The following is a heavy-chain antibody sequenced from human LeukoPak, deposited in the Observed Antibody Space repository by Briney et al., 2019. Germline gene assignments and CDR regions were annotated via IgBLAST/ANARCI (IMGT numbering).Heavy chain of an antibody. Sequence: PSETLSLTCTVSGGSISSYYWSWIRQPPGKGLEWIGYIYSSGSTNYNPSLKSRITISVDTSKNQFSLKLSSVTAADTAVYYCARFTYCGGHCWYYFDYWGQGSLVTVSS. CDR3: ARFTYCGGHCWYYFDY. J-gene: IGHJ4*02. D-gene: IGHD2-21*02. CDR1: GGSISSYY. V-gene: IGHV4-59*01. CDR2: IYSSGST.